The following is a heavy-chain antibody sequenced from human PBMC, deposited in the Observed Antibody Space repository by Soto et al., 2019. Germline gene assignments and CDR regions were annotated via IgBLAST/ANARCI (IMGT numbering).Heavy chain of an antibody. CDR1: GFTFSSYA. V-gene: IGHV3-30-3*01. D-gene: IGHD4-17*01. CDR3: ARAETRSFYGDPLDY. J-gene: IGHJ4*02. CDR2: ISYDGSNK. Sequence: GGSLRLSCAASGFTFSSYAMHWVRQAPGKGLEWVAVISYDGSNKYYADSVKGRFTISRDNSKNTLYLQMNSLRAEDTAVYYCARAETRSFYGDPLDYWGRGALVTVSS.